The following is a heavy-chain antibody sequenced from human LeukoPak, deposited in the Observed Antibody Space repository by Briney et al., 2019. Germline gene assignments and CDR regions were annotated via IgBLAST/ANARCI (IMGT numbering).Heavy chain of an antibody. CDR3: ASAHGYGDYGEVFDY. V-gene: IGHV3-23*01. CDR1: GFTFSSYG. D-gene: IGHD4-17*01. Sequence: PGGTLRLSCAASGFTFSSYGMSWVRQAPGKGLEWVSGISGSFIGTFYADSVKGRFTISRDTSKNTLYLQMNSLRAEDTAVYYCASAHGYGDYGEVFDYWGQGTLVTVSS. CDR2: ISGSFIGT. J-gene: IGHJ4*02.